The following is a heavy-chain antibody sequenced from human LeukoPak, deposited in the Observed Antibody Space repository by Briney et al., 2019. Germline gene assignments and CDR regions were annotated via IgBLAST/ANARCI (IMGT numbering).Heavy chain of an antibody. CDR3: ARVVLSGYDRNRHYYYYGMDV. V-gene: IGHV1-18*01. J-gene: IGHJ6*02. CDR2: ISAYNGNT. Sequence: GASVKVSCKASGYTFTSYGISWVRQAPGQGLEWMGWISAYNGNTNYAQKLQGRVTMTTDTSTGTAYMELRSLRSDDTAVYYCARVVLSGYDRNRHYYYYGMDVWGQGTTVTVSS. CDR1: GYTFTSYG. D-gene: IGHD5-12*01.